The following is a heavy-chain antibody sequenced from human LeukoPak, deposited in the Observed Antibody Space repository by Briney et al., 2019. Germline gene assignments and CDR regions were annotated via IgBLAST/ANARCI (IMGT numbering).Heavy chain of an antibody. D-gene: IGHD5-24*01. J-gene: IGHJ3*02. Sequence: ASVKVSCKASGYTFTSYGISWVRQAPGQGLEWMGLINPTAGNTYYAQRFQGRVTMTRNTSTSTVYMELSSLRSEDTAVYYCARIRDGYNDAYDIWGQGTMVTVPS. CDR3: ARIRDGYNDAYDI. CDR2: INPTAGNT. V-gene: IGHV1-46*01. CDR1: GYTFTSYG.